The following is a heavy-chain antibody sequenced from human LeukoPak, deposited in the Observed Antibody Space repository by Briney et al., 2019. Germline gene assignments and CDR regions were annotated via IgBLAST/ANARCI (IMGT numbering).Heavy chain of an antibody. J-gene: IGHJ3*01. CDR1: GDSISSYF. V-gene: IGHV4-4*07. CDR3: ARDLSFVGGDGDYSVCDAFDS. D-gene: IGHD3-16*01. CDR2: IHSSGIT. Sequence: SETLSLTCSVSGDSISSYFWSWIRQPAGKGLEWLGRIHSSGITNYNPSLKSRLTLSVDTSKNQFSPNLNSVTAADTAVYYCARDLSFVGGDGDYSVCDAFDSWGQGTKVIVSS.